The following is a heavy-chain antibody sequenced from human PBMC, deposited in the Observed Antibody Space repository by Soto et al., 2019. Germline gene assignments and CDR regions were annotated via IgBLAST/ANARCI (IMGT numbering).Heavy chain of an antibody. CDR1: GGTCDSNA. J-gene: IGHJ3*02. Sequence: QVQLVQSETEVRKPGSLVKVSCRASGGTCDSNAIIWVRQAPGQGLKWMEYIIPIFGTTKSSQNFQGRVTITADDSTNTAYMELSSLRSEDTAIYFCAREGYTFGPGAVSGAFDIWGQGTMVTVSS. CDR2: IIPIFGTT. D-gene: IGHD1-1*01. CDR3: AREGYTFGPGAVSGAFDI. V-gene: IGHV1-69*12.